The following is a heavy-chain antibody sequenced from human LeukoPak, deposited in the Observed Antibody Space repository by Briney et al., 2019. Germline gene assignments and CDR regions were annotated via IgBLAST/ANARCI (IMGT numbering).Heavy chain of an antibody. CDR1: GFTFDDYA. Sequence: PGGSLRLSCAASGFTFDDYAMHWVRQAPGKGLEWVSGISWNSGSIGYADSVKGRFTISRDNAKNSLYLQMNSLRAEDTALYYCAKDIYYYGSGSPAPLDYWGQGTLVTVSS. CDR2: ISWNSGSI. V-gene: IGHV3-9*01. CDR3: AKDIYYYGSGSPAPLDY. D-gene: IGHD3-10*01. J-gene: IGHJ4*02.